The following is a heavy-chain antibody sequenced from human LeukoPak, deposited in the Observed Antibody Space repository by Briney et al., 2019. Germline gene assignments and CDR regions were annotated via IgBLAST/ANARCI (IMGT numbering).Heavy chain of an antibody. CDR3: ARFYYDSTPSAFDI. CDR2: MNPNSGNT. Sequence: GASVKVSCKVSGYTFTSYDINWVRQATGQGLEWMGWMNPNSGNTGYAQKFQGRVTMTRNTSISTAYMELSSLRSEDTAVYYCARFYYDSTPSAFDIWGQGTMVTVSS. D-gene: IGHD3-22*01. J-gene: IGHJ3*02. V-gene: IGHV1-8*01. CDR1: GYTFTSYD.